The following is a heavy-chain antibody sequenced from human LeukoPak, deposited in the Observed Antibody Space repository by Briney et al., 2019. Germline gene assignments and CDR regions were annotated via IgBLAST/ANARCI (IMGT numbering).Heavy chain of an antibody. Sequence: GGSLRPSCVASGFTFTDHYMSWVRQAPGKGLEWVSYISSGGDIIYYADSVKGRFTISRDNAKNSLFLQMNSLRAEDTAVYYCTREDYYYASGRWAQGTLVTVSS. J-gene: IGHJ4*02. D-gene: IGHD3-10*01. CDR2: ISSGGDII. CDR3: TREDYYYASGR. V-gene: IGHV3-11*04. CDR1: GFTFTDHY.